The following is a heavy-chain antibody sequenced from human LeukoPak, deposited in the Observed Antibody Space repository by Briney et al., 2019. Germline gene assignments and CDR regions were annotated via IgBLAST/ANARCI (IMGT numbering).Heavy chain of an antibody. CDR3: ARAFDY. J-gene: IGHJ4*02. V-gene: IGHV3-48*03. CDR1: GFTFSSYE. Sequence: GGSLRLSCAASGFTFSSYEMNWVRQAPGKGLEWVSYVSSSSNTMYYADSVKGRFTISRDNAKNSLYLQMNSLRDEDTAVYYCARAFDYWGQGTLVTVSS. CDR2: VSSSSNTM.